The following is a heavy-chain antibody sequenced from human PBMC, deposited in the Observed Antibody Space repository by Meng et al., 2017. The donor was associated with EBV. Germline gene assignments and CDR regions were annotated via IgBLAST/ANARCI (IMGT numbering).Heavy chain of an antibody. Sequence: QVQLVQFGVEVKKPGASVKVSCKASGYTLTSYAMHWVRQAPGQRLEWMGWINAGNGNTKYSQKFQGRVTITRDTSASTAYMELSSLRSEDTAVYYCARRGGVADWFDPWGQGTLVTVSS. V-gene: IGHV1-3*01. CDR3: ARRGGVADWFDP. J-gene: IGHJ5*02. CDR2: INAGNGNT. D-gene: IGHD2-15*01. CDR1: GYTLTSYA.